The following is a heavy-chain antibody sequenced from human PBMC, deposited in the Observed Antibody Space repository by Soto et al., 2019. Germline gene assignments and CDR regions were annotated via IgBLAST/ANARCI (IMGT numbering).Heavy chain of an antibody. CDR2: ISAYNGNT. CDR3: ARGSFNWNDHYYYYYYMDV. D-gene: IGHD1-1*01. Sequence: ASVKVSCKASGYTFTSYGISWVRQAPGQGLEWMGWISAYNGNTNYAQKLQGRVTMTTDTSTSTAYMELRSLRPDDTAVYYCARGSFNWNDHYYYYYYMDVWGKGTTVTVSS. CDR1: GYTFTSYG. V-gene: IGHV1-18*01. J-gene: IGHJ6*03.